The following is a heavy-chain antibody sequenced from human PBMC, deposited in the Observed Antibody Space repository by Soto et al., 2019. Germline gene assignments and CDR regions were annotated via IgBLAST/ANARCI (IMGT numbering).Heavy chain of an antibody. D-gene: IGHD3-10*01. J-gene: IGHJ6*03. CDR2: MNPNSGNT. CDR1: GYTFTSYD. Sequence: ASVKVSCKASGYTFTSYDINWVRQATGQGLEWMGWMNPNSGNTGYAQKFQGRVTMTRNTSISTAYMELSSLRSEDTAVYYCARGLGFGELSANYYYYYMDVWGKGTTVTVS. CDR3: ARGLGFGELSANYYYYYMDV. V-gene: IGHV1-8*01.